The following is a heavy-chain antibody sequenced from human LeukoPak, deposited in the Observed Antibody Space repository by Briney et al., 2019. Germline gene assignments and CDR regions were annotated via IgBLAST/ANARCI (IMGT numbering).Heavy chain of an antibody. CDR2: MNPNSGGT. Sequence: EASVKVSCKASGYTFTGYYIHWVRQAPGQGLEWMGWMNPNSGGTDYAQKFQGRVIMTRDTSISTAYMELSRLRSDDTALYYCTRAPSSGPFDYWGQGTLVTVSS. J-gene: IGHJ4*02. V-gene: IGHV1-2*02. CDR1: GYTFTGYY. CDR3: TRAPSSGPFDY. D-gene: IGHD3-22*01.